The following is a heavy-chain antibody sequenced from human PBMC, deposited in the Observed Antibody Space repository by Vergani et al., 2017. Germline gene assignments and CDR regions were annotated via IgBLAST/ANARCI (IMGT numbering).Heavy chain of an antibody. Sequence: QVQLVESGGGVVQPGRSLRLSCAASGFTFSSYGMHWVRQAPGKGLEWVAVISYDGSNKYYADSVKGRFTISRDNSKNTLYLQMNSLRAEDTAVYYCAKDVGARYPQMIGYFDYWGQGTLVTVSS. CDR1: GFTFSSYG. V-gene: IGHV3-30*18. J-gene: IGHJ4*02. D-gene: IGHD1-26*01. CDR2: ISYDGSNK. CDR3: AKDVGARYPQMIGYFDY.